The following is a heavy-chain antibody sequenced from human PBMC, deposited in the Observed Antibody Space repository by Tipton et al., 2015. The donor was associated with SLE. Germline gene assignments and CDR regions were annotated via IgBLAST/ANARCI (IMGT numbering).Heavy chain of an antibody. Sequence: GLVKPSGTLSLTCTVSGGSISSGSYYWSWIRQPAGKGLEWIGRIYTGGNTNYNPSLKSRVTISVDTSKNQFSLKLSSVTAADTAVYYCAIDDYGEVGDYWGQGTVVTVSS. J-gene: IGHJ3*01. V-gene: IGHV4-61*02. D-gene: IGHD4-17*01. CDR1: GGSISSGSYY. CDR3: AIDDYGEVGDY. CDR2: IYTGGNT.